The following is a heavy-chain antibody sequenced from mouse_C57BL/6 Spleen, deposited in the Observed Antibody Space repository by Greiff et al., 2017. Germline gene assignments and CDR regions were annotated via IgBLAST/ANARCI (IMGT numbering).Heavy chain of an antibody. Sequence: EVKLVESGGGLVKPGGSLKLSCAASGFTFSDYGMHWVRQAPEKGLEWVAYISSGSSTIYYADTVKGRFTISRDNAKNTLFLQMTSLRSEDTAMYYCARRITTARGAMDYWGQGTSVTVSS. J-gene: IGHJ4*01. V-gene: IGHV5-17*01. CDR1: GFTFSDYG. CDR2: ISSGSSTI. CDR3: ARRITTARGAMDY. D-gene: IGHD1-2*01.